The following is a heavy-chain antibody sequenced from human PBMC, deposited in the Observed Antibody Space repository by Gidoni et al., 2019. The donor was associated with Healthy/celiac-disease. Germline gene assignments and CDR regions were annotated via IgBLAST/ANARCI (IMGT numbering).Heavy chain of an antibody. CDR1: GGTFSSYA. D-gene: IGHD5-12*01. J-gene: IGHJ5*02. CDR2: IIPIFGTA. V-gene: IGHV1-69*01. Sequence: QVRLVQSGAEVKKPGSSVKVSCKASGGTFSSYAISWVRQAPGQGLEWMGGIIPIFGTANYAQKFQGRVTITADESTSTAYMELSSLRSEDTAVYYCARSAIEMATITLLYWFDPWGQGTLVTVSS. CDR3: ARSAIEMATITLLYWFDP.